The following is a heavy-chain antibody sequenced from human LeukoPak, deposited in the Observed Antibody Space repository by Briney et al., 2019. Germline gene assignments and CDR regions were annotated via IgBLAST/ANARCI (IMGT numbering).Heavy chain of an antibody. Sequence: ASVKVSCKASGYDFTAHFMHWIRQAPGQGLEWMGQSNPDNVATKYAPKYQGRVTMTRDTSIATVYMELSSLTSDDTAVYFCARAWEPYDVLDIWGHGTMVTVSS. CDR2: SNPDNVAT. V-gene: IGHV1-2*06. CDR3: ARAWEPYDVLDI. CDR1: GYDFTAHF. J-gene: IGHJ3*02. D-gene: IGHD1-26*01.